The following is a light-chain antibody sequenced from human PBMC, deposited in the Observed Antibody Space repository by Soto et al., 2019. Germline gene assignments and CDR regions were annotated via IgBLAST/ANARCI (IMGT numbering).Light chain of an antibody. CDR2: DVS. Sequence: QSALTQPASVSGSPGQSITISCTGGSGDIGPYDDVTWYQQHPGKAPKLIIYDVSNRPSGVSNRFSGSKSGNTASLTISGLQAEDEAEYYCSSYTNRTTLLIFGGGTKLTVL. CDR1: SGDIGPYDD. V-gene: IGLV2-14*01. CDR3: SSYTNRTTLLI. J-gene: IGLJ2*01.